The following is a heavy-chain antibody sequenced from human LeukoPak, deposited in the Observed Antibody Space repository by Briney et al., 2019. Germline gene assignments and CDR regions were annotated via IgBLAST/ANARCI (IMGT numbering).Heavy chain of an antibody. V-gene: IGHV3-48*03. CDR3: AQVGATTEGY. Sequence: GGSLRLSCAASGFTFSSYAMTWVRQAPGKGLEWVSYISSSGSTIYYADSVKGRFTISRDNAKNSLYLQMNSLRAEDTAVYYCAQVGATTEGYWGQGTLVTVSS. J-gene: IGHJ4*02. CDR2: ISSSGSTI. CDR1: GFTFSSYA. D-gene: IGHD1-26*01.